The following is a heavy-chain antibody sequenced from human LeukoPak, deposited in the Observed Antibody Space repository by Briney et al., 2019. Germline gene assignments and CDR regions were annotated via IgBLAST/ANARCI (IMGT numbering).Heavy chain of an antibody. D-gene: IGHD6-6*01. V-gene: IGHV3-23*01. CDR1: GFTFSSYA. CDR3: AKDSSSSTPVYYYYYYMDV. CDR2: ISGSGGST. Sequence: GGSLRLSCAASGFTFSSYAMSWVRQAPGEGLEWVSAISGSGGSTYYADSVKGRFTISRDNSKNTLYLQMNSLRAEDTAVYYCAKDSSSSTPVYYYYYYMDVWGKGTTVTVSS. J-gene: IGHJ6*03.